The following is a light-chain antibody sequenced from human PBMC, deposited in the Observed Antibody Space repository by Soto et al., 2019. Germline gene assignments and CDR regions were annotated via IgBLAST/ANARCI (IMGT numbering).Light chain of an antibody. V-gene: IGKV1-33*01. Sequence: DIQMTQSPSSLSASVGDRVTITCQASQDISNYLNWYQQKPGKAPKLLIYDASNLETGVPSRFSGSGSGTDFTFTISSLRPEDIATYYCQQYDNLPPYTFGQGTKLEIK. CDR1: QDISNY. CDR2: DAS. CDR3: QQYDNLPPYT. J-gene: IGKJ2*01.